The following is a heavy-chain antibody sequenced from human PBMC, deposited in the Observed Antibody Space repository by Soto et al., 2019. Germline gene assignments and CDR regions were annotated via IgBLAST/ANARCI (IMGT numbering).Heavy chain of an antibody. Sequence: QMQLQESGPGLVKPSGTLSLTCAVSGGSVSSSNWWSWVRQSPGKGLEWMGEIYHSGSAHYNPSLKSRATISLDKSKNQFSLRLTSATAADTAVYYCTRVPGVVVSADDAFDIWGPGTRVIVSS. CDR2: IYHSGSA. J-gene: IGHJ3*02. CDR3: TRVPGVVVSADDAFDI. CDR1: GGSVSSSNW. V-gene: IGHV4-4*02. D-gene: IGHD2-21*02.